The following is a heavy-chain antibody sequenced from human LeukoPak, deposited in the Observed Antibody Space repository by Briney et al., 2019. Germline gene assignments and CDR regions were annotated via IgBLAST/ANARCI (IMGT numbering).Heavy chain of an antibody. J-gene: IGHJ2*01. D-gene: IGHD6-25*01. CDR3: VSGGEWGLGWYFDV. CDR2: IYYRSRWHY. Sequence: SQTLSLTCAISGDSVSSNSGSWGWIRQSPSRGPEWLGRIYYRSRWHYEYAVSVQNRISISPDTTKNQFSLQLNSMSPDDSAVFYCVSGGEWGLGWYFDVWGRGALVTVSS. V-gene: IGHV6-1*01. CDR1: GDSVSSNSGS.